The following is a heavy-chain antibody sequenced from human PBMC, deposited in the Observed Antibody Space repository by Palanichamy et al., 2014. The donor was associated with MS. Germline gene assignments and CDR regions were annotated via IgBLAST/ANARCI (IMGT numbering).Heavy chain of an antibody. CDR1: GGTFSSYA. Sequence: QLVAGLGREVKKPGSSVKVSCKASGGTFSSYAISWVRQAPGQGLEWMGRIIPILGIANYAQKFQGRVTITADKSTSTAYMELSSLRSEDTAVYYCARVGSYSQRESNGDAFDIWGQGTMVTVSS. V-gene: IGHV1-69*09. CDR3: ARVGSYSQRESNGDAFDI. J-gene: IGHJ3*02. D-gene: IGHD1-26*01. CDR2: IIPILGIA.